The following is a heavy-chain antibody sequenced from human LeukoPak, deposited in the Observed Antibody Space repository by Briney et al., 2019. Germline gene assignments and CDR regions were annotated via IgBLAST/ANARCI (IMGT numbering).Heavy chain of an antibody. D-gene: IGHD3-10*01. CDR2: INSSGSTR. Sequence: GGSLRLSCAASGFTFSSYNMNLVRQAPGKGLERVSDINSSGSTRYFADSVKGRFTISRDKAKNSLYLQMNSLRDEDTAVYYCARLEYYYVTGNYYKLFDYWGQGNLVTVCS. J-gene: IGHJ4*02. CDR1: GFTFSSYN. CDR3: ARLEYYYVTGNYYKLFDY. V-gene: IGHV3-48*02.